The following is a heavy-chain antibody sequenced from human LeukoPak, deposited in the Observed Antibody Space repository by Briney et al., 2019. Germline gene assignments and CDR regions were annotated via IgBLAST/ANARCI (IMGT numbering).Heavy chain of an antibody. CDR2: ISGSGGST. CDR1: GFTFSSYA. CDR3: AKDVYDFWSGQGYFQH. V-gene: IGHV3-23*01. D-gene: IGHD3-3*01. Sequence: GGSLRLSCAASGFTFSSYAMSWVRQAPGKGLEWVSAISGSGGSTYYADSVKGRFTISRDNCKNTLYLQMNSLRAEDTAVYYCAKDVYDFWSGQGYFQHWGQGTLVTVSS. J-gene: IGHJ1*01.